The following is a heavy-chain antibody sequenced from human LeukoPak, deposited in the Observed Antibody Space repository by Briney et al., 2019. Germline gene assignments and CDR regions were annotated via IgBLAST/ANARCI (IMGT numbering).Heavy chain of an antibody. J-gene: IGHJ4*02. V-gene: IGHV4-61*02. CDR1: GGSISSGSYY. CDR2: IYTSGST. Sequence: SQTLSLTCTVSGGSISSGSYYWSWIRQPAGKGLEWIGRIYTSGSTNYNPSLKSRVTISVDTSKNQFSLKLSSVTAADTAVYYCASSDPIDGGSDYWGQGTLVTVSS. CDR3: ASSDPIDGGSDY. D-gene: IGHD4-23*01.